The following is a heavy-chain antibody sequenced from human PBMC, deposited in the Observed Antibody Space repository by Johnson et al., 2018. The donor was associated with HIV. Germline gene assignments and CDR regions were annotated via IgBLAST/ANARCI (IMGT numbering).Heavy chain of an antibody. J-gene: IGHJ3*02. V-gene: IGHV3-13*01. Sequence: FSSYAVHWVRQAPGKGLEWVSAIGTAGYTYYPGSVKGRFTISRENAKNSLYLQMNSLRAEDTAVYYCARSSGSYWRGTFDIWGQGTMVTVSS. CDR3: ARSSGSYWRGTFDI. CDR2: IGTAGYT. D-gene: IGHD1-26*01. CDR1: FSSYA.